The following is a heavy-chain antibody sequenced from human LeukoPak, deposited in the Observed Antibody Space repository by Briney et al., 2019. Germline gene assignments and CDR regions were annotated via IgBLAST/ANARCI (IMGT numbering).Heavy chain of an antibody. Sequence: ASVKVSCKASGYIFTGFYMHWVRQAPGQGPEWMGWINPNNGDTKYAQKFHDRVTMTRDTSLTTAHMELTRLTSDDTAFYYCARNGQLLSGGNWFDPWGQGALVTVSS. CDR2: INPNNGDT. D-gene: IGHD2-2*01. CDR3: ARNGQLLSGGNWFDP. V-gene: IGHV1-2*02. J-gene: IGHJ5*02. CDR1: GYIFTGFY.